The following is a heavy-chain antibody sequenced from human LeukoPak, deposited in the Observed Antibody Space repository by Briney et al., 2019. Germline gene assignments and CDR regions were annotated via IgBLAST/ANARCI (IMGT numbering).Heavy chain of an antibody. J-gene: IGHJ4*02. Sequence: GALRLSCAASGFTFSSYAMSWVRQASGKGLECVSTISGSGGSTYYADSVKGRFTISRDNSKNTLYLQMNSLRAEDTAVYHCAKDSAFDSSGYYYRGSNFDYWGQGTLVTVSS. CDR3: AKDSAFDSSGYYYRGSNFDY. D-gene: IGHD3-22*01. V-gene: IGHV3-23*01. CDR1: GFTFSSYA. CDR2: ISGSGGST.